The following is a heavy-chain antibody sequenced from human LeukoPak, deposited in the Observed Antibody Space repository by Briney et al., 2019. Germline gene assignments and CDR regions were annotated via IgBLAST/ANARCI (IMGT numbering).Heavy chain of an antibody. D-gene: IGHD2-8*01. Sequence: GGSLRLSCAASGFTFSSYAMSWVRQAPGKGLEWVSAISGSGGSTYYADSVKGRFTISRDNSKNTLYLQMNSLRAKDTAVYYCAKDHCTNGVCYKFAFDIWGQGTMVTVSS. CDR3: AKDHCTNGVCYKFAFDI. V-gene: IGHV3-23*01. CDR2: ISGSGGST. J-gene: IGHJ3*02. CDR1: GFTFSSYA.